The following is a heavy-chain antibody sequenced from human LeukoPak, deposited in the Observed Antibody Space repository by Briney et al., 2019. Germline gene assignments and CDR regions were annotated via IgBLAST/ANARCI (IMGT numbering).Heavy chain of an antibody. CDR3: ASRSVGDGYFDY. J-gene: IGHJ4*02. Sequence: SETLSLTCAVYGGSFNGYYWSWIRQPPGKGLEWIGEINHSGSTNYNPSLKSRVTISVDTSKNQFSLKLSSVTAADTAVYYCASRSVGDGYFDYWGQGTLVTVSS. CDR2: INHSGST. D-gene: IGHD3-16*01. V-gene: IGHV4-34*01. CDR1: GGSFNGYY.